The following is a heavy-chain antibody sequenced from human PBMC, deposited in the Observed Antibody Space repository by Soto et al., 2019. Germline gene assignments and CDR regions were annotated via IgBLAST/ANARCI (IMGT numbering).Heavy chain of an antibody. CDR3: ASRYCTNGLCHFDY. D-gene: IGHD2-8*01. CDR1: GGSFSGYY. CDR2: INHSGST. J-gene: IGHJ4*02. Sequence: PSETLSLTCAVYGGSFSGYYWSWIRQPPGKGLEWIGEINHSGSTNYNPSLKSRVTISVDTSKNQFSLKLSSVTAADTAVYYCASRYCTNGLCHFDYWGQGTLVTVSS. V-gene: IGHV4-34*01.